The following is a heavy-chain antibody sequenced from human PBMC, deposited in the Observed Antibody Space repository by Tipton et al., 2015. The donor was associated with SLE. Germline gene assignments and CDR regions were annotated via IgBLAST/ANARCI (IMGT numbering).Heavy chain of an antibody. J-gene: IGHJ5*02. CDR3: ARHDTNYGRNWFDP. CDR1: GGSISSGGYY. V-gene: IGHV4-39*01. D-gene: IGHD2-8*01. Sequence: TLSLTCTVSGGSISSGGYYWSWIRPPPGKGPEWIGRITNNGNTYYIPSLQSRVTMSVDTSKNHFSLKLSSVTAADTAVYYCARHDTNYGRNWFDPWGQGTLVTVSP. CDR2: ITNNGNT.